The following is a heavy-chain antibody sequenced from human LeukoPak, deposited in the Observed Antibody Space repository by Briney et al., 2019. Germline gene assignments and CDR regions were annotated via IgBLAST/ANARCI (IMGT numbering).Heavy chain of an antibody. V-gene: IGHV3-30-3*01. J-gene: IGHJ4*02. D-gene: IGHD1-26*01. CDR1: GFTFSSYD. Sequence: QPGGSLRLSCAASGFTFSSYDINWVRQAPGKGLEWVAFMSYDGSNEFHADSVKGRFTISRDNSKKTLYLQMNSLLSEDTAVYCCARGKGSGAYLIDYWGQGTLVTVSS. CDR2: MSYDGSNE. CDR3: ARGKGSGAYLIDY.